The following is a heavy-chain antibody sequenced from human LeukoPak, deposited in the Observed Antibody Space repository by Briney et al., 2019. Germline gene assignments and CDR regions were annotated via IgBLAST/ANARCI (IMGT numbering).Heavy chain of an antibody. V-gene: IGHV3-30*02. D-gene: IGHD1-26*01. CDR1: GFTFSSYG. J-gene: IGHJ3*02. CDR2: IRYDGSNK. Sequence: GGSLRLSCAASGFTFSSYGMHWVRQAPGKGLEWVAFIRYDGSNKYYADSVEGRFTISRDNSKNTLYLQMNSLRAEDTAVYYCAKDAWEPGAFDIWGQGTMVTVSS. CDR3: AKDAWEPGAFDI.